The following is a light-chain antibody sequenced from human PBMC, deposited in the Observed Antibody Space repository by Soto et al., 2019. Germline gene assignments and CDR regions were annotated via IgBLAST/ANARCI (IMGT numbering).Light chain of an antibody. CDR2: KAS. V-gene: IGKV1-5*03. CDR1: ESISFW. J-gene: IGKJ4*01. CDR3: QQYTIYPLT. Sequence: DIQMTQSPSTLSASVGDRVTITCRASESISFWLAWYQQKPGKAPNLLIYKASTLYSGVPSRFSGSGSGTEFTLTISSLQPDDFATYYCQQYTIYPLTFGGGTKVEIK.